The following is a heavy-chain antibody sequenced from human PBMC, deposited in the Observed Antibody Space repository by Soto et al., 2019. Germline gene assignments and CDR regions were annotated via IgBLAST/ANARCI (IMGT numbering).Heavy chain of an antibody. Sequence: QVQLQESGPGLVKPSETLSLTCTVSGGSISSYYWSWIRQPPGKGLEWIGYIYYSGSTNYNPSLKIRVTMSVDTSKNLFSLKLSSVTAADTAVYYCARGRMAVAGNFFDYWGQGTLVTVSS. CDR3: ARGRMAVAGNFFDY. CDR1: GGSISSYY. V-gene: IGHV4-59*08. D-gene: IGHD6-19*01. J-gene: IGHJ4*02. CDR2: IYYSGST.